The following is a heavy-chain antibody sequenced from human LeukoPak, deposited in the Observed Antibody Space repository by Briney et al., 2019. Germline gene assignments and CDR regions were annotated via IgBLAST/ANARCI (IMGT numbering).Heavy chain of an antibody. V-gene: IGHV5-51*01. J-gene: IGHJ4*02. CDR3: ARHTNDYGGYGDY. CDR1: GYXFTSYW. CDR2: IYPGDSDT. D-gene: IGHD4-23*01. Sequence: GESLKISCNGSGYXFTSYWIGWVRQMPGKGLEWLGIIYPGDSDTRYSLSFQGQVTISADKSISAAYLQWSSLKASDTAMYYCARHTNDYGGYGDYWGQGTLVTVSS.